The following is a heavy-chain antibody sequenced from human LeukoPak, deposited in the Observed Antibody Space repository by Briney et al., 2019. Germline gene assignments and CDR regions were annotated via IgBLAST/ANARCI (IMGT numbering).Heavy chain of an antibody. Sequence: GGSLRLSCAASGFTFDDYAMHWVRQAPGKGLEWVSGISWNSGSIGYADSVKGRFTISRDNAKNSLYLQMNSLRAEDTALYYCAKDIDSSSWYGYFRHWGQGTLVTVSS. D-gene: IGHD6-13*01. V-gene: IGHV3-9*01. J-gene: IGHJ1*01. CDR3: AKDIDSSSWYGYFRH. CDR1: GFTFDDYA. CDR2: ISWNSGSI.